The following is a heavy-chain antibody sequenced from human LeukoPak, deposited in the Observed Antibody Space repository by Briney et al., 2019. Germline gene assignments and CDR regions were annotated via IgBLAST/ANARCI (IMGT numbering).Heavy chain of an antibody. CDR3: ARGVYYDYVWGTGPYYFDY. D-gene: IGHD3-16*01. CDR2: IYYSGST. CDR1: GGSISSGDYY. V-gene: IGHV4-30-4*01. J-gene: IGHJ4*02. Sequence: SQTLSLTCTVSGGSISSGDYYWSWIRQPPGKGLEWIGYIYYSGSTYYNPSLKSRVTISVDTSKNQFSLKLSSATAADTAVYYCARGVYYDYVWGTGPYYFDYWGQGTLVTVSS.